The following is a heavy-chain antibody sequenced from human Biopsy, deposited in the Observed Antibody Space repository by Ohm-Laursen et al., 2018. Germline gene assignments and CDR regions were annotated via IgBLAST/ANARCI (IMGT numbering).Heavy chain of an antibody. J-gene: IGHJ2*01. CDR1: GGYINTYY. V-gene: IGHV4-59*01. D-gene: IGHD3-22*01. CDR3: ARDRGYYSDRTVPGYFDL. CDR2: VYYTGST. Sequence: PSQTLSLTCNVSGGYINTYYWSWIRQPPGKGLEWIGYVYYTGSTDYNPSPQSRVTISVDTSKNHFSLRLRSVTPADTAIYYCARDRGYYSDRTVPGYFDLWGRGTLVTVSS.